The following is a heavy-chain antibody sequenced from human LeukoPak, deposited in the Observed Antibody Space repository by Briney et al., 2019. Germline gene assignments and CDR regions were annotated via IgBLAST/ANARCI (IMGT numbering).Heavy chain of an antibody. V-gene: IGHV1-69*05. D-gene: IGHD2-8*01. CDR2: ITPLLGSV. J-gene: IGHJ3*01. CDR3: ARGRLMVTGFDL. Sequence: GSSGKVSCNASGGTFKKNALNWVRQAPGQGLEWMGGITPLLGSVQYGQRFQGRVTITTDESTSTAYMELSSLTSEDTAVYFCARGRLMVTGFDLWGQGTMVTVSS. CDR1: GGTFKKNA.